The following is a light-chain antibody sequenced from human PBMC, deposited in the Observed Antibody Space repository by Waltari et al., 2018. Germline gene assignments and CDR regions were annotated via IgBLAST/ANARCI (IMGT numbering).Light chain of an antibody. CDR3: QSYDSSLRGWV. CDR2: GNA. Sequence: QSVLTQAPSVSGAPGQRVTISCTGSSSNIGGGYDVHWYQQLPGTVPKLLIYGNANRPSGVPDRFSGSKSGTSASLAITGLQAEDEADYYCQSYDSSLRGWVFGGGTKLTVL. CDR1: SSNIGGGYD. J-gene: IGLJ3*02. V-gene: IGLV1-40*01.